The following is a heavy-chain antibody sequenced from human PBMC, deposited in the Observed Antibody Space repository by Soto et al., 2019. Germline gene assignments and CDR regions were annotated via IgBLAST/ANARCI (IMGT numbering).Heavy chain of an antibody. Sequence: PGGSLSLSCSASGFTFSSYTMHWVRQAPGKGLEDVSAISTYGGRAYYADSVKGRFTISRDDSKNTLYLRMSSLRAEDTAVYYCVKDAVEIVDGSRYGMDVWGQGNTVTVSS. V-gene: IGHV3-64D*06. CDR3: VKDAVEIVDGSRYGMDV. J-gene: IGHJ6*02. CDR2: ISTYGGRA. D-gene: IGHD3-10*01. CDR1: GFTFSSYT.